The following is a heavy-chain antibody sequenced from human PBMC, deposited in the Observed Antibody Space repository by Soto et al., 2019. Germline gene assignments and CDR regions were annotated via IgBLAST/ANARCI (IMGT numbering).Heavy chain of an antibody. D-gene: IGHD3-3*01. J-gene: IGHJ6*02. CDR2: IKQDGSEK. CDR1: GFTFISYW. V-gene: IGHV3-7*03. Sequence: WGSLRLSCAASGFTFISYWIILFRHSPVKGLEWVANIKQDGSEKYYVDSVKGRFTISRDNAKNSLYLQMNSLRAEDTAVYYCARDTTPVYYDFWSGYSYGMDVWGQGTTVTVSS. CDR3: ARDTTPVYYDFWSGYSYGMDV.